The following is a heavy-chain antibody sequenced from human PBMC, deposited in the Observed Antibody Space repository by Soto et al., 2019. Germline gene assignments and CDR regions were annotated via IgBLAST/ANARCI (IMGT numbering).Heavy chain of an antibody. J-gene: IGHJ6*03. Sequence: EVQLVESGGGLVQPGGSLRLSCATSGFILSDCAMNWVRQAPGKGLEWVSYISSSSSVIDYADSVKGRFTVSRDNARNSLDLHMNSLRAEDTAVYYCARDLSWGSNWYYYMDVWGKGTTVTVSS. V-gene: IGHV3-48*01. CDR3: ARDLSWGSNWYYYMDV. D-gene: IGHD7-27*01. CDR1: GFILSDCA. CDR2: ISSSSSVI.